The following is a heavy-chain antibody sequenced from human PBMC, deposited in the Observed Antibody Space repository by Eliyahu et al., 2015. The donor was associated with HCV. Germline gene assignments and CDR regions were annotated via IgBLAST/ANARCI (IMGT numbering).Heavy chain of an antibody. CDR1: GYSFXSYW. CDR3: ARTIRADV. V-gene: IGHV5-10-1*03. CDR2: IDPSDSYT. Sequence: XVQLVQSGAEVKKPGESLRIXCXGSGYSFXSYWVSWVRQMPGKGLEWMGRIDPSDSYTNXSPSFQGHVTIXADKSISTAYLQWSSLKASDTAMYYCARTIRADVWAQGTTVTVSS. J-gene: IGHJ6*02.